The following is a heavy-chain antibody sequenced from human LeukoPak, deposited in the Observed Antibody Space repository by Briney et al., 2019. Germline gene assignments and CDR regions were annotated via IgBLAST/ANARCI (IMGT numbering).Heavy chain of an antibody. V-gene: IGHV3-53*01. Sequence: GGSLRLSCAASGFSVSNNYMSWLRQAPGKGLEWVSVIYSGGSTYYADSVKGRFTISRDNSKNALYLQMNDLRAEDTAVYYCARDRRYCSTGSSCYELYFDYWGQGTLVTVSS. D-gene: IGHD2-15*01. CDR2: IYSGGST. CDR1: GFSVSNNY. J-gene: IGHJ4*02. CDR3: ARDRRYCSTGSSCYELYFDY.